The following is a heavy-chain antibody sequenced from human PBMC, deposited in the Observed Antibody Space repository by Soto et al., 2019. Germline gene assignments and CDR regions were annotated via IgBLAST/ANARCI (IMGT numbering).Heavy chain of an antibody. V-gene: IGHV3-23*01. D-gene: IGHD6-6*01. CDR3: APHTPQAARHYYYYGMDV. Sequence: GGSLRLSCAASGFTFSSYAMSWVRQAPGKGLEWVSAISGSGGSTYYADSVKGRFTISRDNSKNTLYLQMNSLRAEDTAVYYCAPHTPQAARHYYYYGMDVWGQGTTVTVSS. CDR1: GFTFSSYA. J-gene: IGHJ6*02. CDR2: ISGSGGST.